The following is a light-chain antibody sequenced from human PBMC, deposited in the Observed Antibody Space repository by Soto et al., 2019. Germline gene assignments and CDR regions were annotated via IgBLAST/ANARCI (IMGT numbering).Light chain of an antibody. CDR2: GAS. J-gene: IGKJ5*01. V-gene: IGKV1-39*01. Sequence: DVQVTQSPSSLSASVGDRVTITCRASQIIVTYLSWYQQRPGKAPTLLIYGASTLQSGVPSRFSGSGCGTDFSLTINSLQPYFSATYYCQQPYSFPIPFCRGPRSEIK. CDR3: QQPYSFPIP. CDR1: QIIVTY.